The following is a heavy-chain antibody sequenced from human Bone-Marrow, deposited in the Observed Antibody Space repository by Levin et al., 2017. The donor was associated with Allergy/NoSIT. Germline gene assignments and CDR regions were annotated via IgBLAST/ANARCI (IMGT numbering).Heavy chain of an antibody. D-gene: IGHD3-22*01. J-gene: IGHJ3*01. Sequence: SVKVSCKASGGSFSSYPINWVRQAPGQGLEWMGRIIPMPGITNYTQNFQERVTITADRSTSTAYIELSSLRSEDTAVYYGARAFYYDSSGNYRSAFDLWGQGTRVTVSS. CDR1: GGSFSSYP. CDR2: IIPMPGIT. CDR3: ARAFYYDSSGNYRSAFDL. V-gene: IGHV1-69*04.